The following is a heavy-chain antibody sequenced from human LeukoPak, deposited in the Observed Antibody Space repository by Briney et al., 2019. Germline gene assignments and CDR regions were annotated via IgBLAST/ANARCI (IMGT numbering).Heavy chain of an antibody. CDR3: ARPAGWDPPAD. CDR2: IYPGDSDT. J-gene: IGHJ4*02. Sequence: GESLKISCKSSGYSFTSYWVAWVRQMPGKGLELMGIIYPGDSDTRYSPSFQGQVTISADKSISTAYLQWSSLKASGTAMYYCARPAGWDPPADWGQGTLVAVSS. CDR1: GYSFTSYW. V-gene: IGHV5-51*01. D-gene: IGHD6-19*01.